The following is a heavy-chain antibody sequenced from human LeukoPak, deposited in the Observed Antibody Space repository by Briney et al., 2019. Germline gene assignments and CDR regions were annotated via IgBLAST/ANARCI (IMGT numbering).Heavy chain of an antibody. J-gene: IGHJ4*02. Sequence: ASVKVSCKASGYTFTGYYMHWVRQAPGQGLEWMGWINPNSGGTSSAQKFQGRVTMTRDTSISTAYMELSRLRSDDTAVYYCARRAYYYGSGSSPFDYWGQGTLVTVSS. D-gene: IGHD3-10*01. CDR1: GYTFTGYY. CDR2: INPNSGGT. CDR3: ARRAYYYGSGSSPFDY. V-gene: IGHV1-2*02.